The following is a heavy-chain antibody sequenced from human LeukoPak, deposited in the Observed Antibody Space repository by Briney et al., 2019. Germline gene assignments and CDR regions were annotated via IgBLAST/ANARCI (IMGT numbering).Heavy chain of an antibody. V-gene: IGHV4-59*01. CDR3: ARGRGDDYSNYGASLGAFDI. J-gene: IGHJ3*02. Sequence: SETLSLTCTVSGGSISSYYWSWIRQPPGKGLEWIGYIYYSGSTNYNPSLKSRVTISVDTSKNQFSLKLSSVTAADTAVYYCARGRGDDYSNYGASLGAFDIWCQGTMVTVSS. D-gene: IGHD4-11*01. CDR1: GGSISSYY. CDR2: IYYSGST.